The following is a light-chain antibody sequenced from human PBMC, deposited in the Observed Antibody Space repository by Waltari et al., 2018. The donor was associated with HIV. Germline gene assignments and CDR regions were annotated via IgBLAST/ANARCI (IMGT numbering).Light chain of an antibody. CDR2: STN. V-gene: IGLV8-61*01. J-gene: IGLJ3*02. CDR3: VLYMGSGVWV. Sequence: QTVVTQEPSFSVSPGGTVTLTCGLSSCPVSTHSYPRWYQQTPGQAPRTLIYSTNTRSSGVPDRFSGSILGNKAALTITGAQADDESDYYCVLYMGSGVWVFGGGTKLTVL. CDR1: SCPVSTHSY.